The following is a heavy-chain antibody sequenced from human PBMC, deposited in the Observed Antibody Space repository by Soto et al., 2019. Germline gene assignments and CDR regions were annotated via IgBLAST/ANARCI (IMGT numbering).Heavy chain of an antibody. CDR2: IYYSGST. CDR1: GGSIRSGGYY. Sequence: QVQLQESGPGLVKPSQTLSLTCTVSGGSIRSGGYYWSWIRQHPGKGLEWIGYIYYSGSTYYNPSLKSRVTISVDKSKNKFSLKLSSVTAADTAVYYCASLRYFDWSQFDPWGQGTLVTVSS. J-gene: IGHJ5*02. V-gene: IGHV4-31*03. CDR3: ASLRYFDWSQFDP. D-gene: IGHD3-9*01.